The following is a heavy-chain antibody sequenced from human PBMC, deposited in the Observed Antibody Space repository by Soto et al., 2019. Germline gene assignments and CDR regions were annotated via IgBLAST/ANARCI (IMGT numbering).Heavy chain of an antibody. CDR3: ARMSVTPRYYYYYGMDV. CDR2: IYYSGSA. Sequence: SETLSLTCTVSGGSISSGGYYWSWIRQHPGKGLEWIGYIYYSGSAYYNPSLKGRVTISVDTSKNQFSLKLSSVTAADTAVYYCARMSVTPRYYYYYGMDVWGQGTTVTVSS. D-gene: IGHD4-4*01. CDR1: GGSISSGGYY. J-gene: IGHJ6*02. V-gene: IGHV4-31*03.